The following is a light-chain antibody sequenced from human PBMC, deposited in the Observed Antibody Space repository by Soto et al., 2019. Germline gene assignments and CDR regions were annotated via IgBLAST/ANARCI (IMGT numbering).Light chain of an antibody. Sequence: EIVLTQSPGTLSLSPGERATLSCRASQSVANSYLAWFQQKPGQAPRLLIYGASSRATGIPDRFSGTESGTDFTLTIGSLEPEDFAVYYCQQRSTWPRLTFGGGTKVEIK. CDR3: QQRSTWPRLT. V-gene: IGKV3D-20*02. CDR1: QSVANSY. CDR2: GAS. J-gene: IGKJ4*01.